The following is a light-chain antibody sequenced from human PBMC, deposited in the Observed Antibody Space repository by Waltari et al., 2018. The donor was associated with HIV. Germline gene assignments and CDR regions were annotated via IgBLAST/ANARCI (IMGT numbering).Light chain of an antibody. CDR1: QNVRNF. V-gene: IGKV3-15*01. CDR3: QQYNNWPPAT. J-gene: IGKJ4*01. Sequence: DIVMTQSPDTLSVSPGERATLSCRASQNVRNFLAWYQHKPGQAPRLLLYGASTRATGVPARFSGSGSGTEFTLTINSLQSEDFAVYYCQQYNNWPPATFGGGTKVEIK. CDR2: GAS.